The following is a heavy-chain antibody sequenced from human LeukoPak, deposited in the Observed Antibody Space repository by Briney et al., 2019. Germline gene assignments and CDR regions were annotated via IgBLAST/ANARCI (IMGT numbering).Heavy chain of an antibody. D-gene: IGHD5-18*01. CDR2: IYDTDTT. V-gene: IGHV4-59*01. CDR1: GGSISSDY. J-gene: IGHJ4*02. CDR3: ARGLRGYSYGPFDY. Sequence: PSETLSLTCTVSGGSISSDYWSWIRQSPGKGLEWIGYIYDTDTTNYNPSLKSRLTISVDTSKSQFSLKLSSVTAADTAVYYCARGLRGYSYGPFDYWGQGALVTVSS.